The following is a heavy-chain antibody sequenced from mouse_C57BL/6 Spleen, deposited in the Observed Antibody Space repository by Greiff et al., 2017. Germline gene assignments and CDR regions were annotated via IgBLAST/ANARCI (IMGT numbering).Heavy chain of an antibody. D-gene: IGHD1-1*01. J-gene: IGHJ2*01. CDR1: GFNIKDYY. CDR3: ALNYYGSSPYFDY. V-gene: IGHV14-1*01. Sequence: VQLQQSGAELVRPGASVKLSCTASGFNIKDYYMHWVKQRPEQGLEWIGRIDPEDGDTEYAPKFQGKATITADTSSNTAYLQLSSLTSEDTAIYYCALNYYGSSPYFDYWGQGTTLTVSS. CDR2: IDPEDGDT.